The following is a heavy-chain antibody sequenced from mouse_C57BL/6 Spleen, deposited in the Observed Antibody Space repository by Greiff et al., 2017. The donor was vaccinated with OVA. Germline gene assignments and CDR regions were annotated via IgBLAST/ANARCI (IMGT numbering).Heavy chain of an antibody. J-gene: IGHJ4*01. CDR3: ARGGGSSLYAMDY. D-gene: IGHD1-1*01. CDR2: IYPRSGNT. CDR1: GYTFTSYG. Sequence: QVQLQQSGAELARPGASVKLSCKASGYTFTSYGISWVKQRTGQGLEWIGEIYPRSGNTYYNEKFKGKATLTAAKSSSTAYMELRSRTSEDSAVYFCARGGGSSLYAMDYWGQGTSVTVSS. V-gene: IGHV1-81*01.